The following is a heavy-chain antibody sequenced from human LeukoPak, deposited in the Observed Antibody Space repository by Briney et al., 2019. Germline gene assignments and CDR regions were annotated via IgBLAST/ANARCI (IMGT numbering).Heavy chain of an antibody. CDR3: AKILRESMDWLDL. V-gene: IGHV3-30*18. J-gene: IGHJ5*02. D-gene: IGHD6-6*01. CDR2: ISDDGKKK. CDR1: GFTFTSYG. Sequence: GRSLRLSCAASGFTFTSYGMHWVRQAPAKGLEWVALISDDGKKKVYADPVKGRFTISRDKSKKTLYLQMNSLRPEDTAVYYCAKILRESMDWLDLWGQGTRVTVSS.